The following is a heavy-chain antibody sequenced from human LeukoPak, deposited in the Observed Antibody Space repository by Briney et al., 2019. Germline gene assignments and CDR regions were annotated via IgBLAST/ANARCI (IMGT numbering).Heavy chain of an antibody. CDR2: IYYSGST. J-gene: IGHJ4*02. Sequence: PSETLSLTCTVSGGSISSYYWSWIRQPPGKGLEWIGYIYYSGSTNYNPSLKSRVTISVDTSKNQFFLKLSSVTAADTAVYYCARHPSGYSYGRDWGQGTLVTVSS. CDR3: ARHPSGYSYGRD. V-gene: IGHV4-59*08. D-gene: IGHD5-18*01. CDR1: GGSISSYY.